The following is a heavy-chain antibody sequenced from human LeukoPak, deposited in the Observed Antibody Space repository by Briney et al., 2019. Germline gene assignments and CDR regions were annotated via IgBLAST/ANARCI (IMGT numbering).Heavy chain of an antibody. Sequence: SETLSLTCTVSGGSISNYYWNWLRQPPGKGLEWIGYIYYSGSTNYNPSLKSRVTMSLDTSKKQFSLRLTSVTAADTAVYYRARGFDSKSTYFDYWGQGTLVTVSS. CDR2: IYYSGST. CDR3: ARGFDSKSTYFDY. V-gene: IGHV4-59*01. J-gene: IGHJ4*02. CDR1: GGSISNYY. D-gene: IGHD5-12*01.